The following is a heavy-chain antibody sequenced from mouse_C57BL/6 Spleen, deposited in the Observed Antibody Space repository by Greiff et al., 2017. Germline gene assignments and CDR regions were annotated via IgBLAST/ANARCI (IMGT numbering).Heavy chain of an antibody. J-gene: IGHJ4*01. Sequence: QVKLQQSGAELMKPGASVKLSCKATGYTFTGYWIEWVKQRPGHGLEWIGEILPGSGSTNYNEKFKGKATLTADTSSNTAYMQRSSLTTDDSAIYYCARREYYAMDYWGQGTSVTVSS. V-gene: IGHV1-9*01. CDR3: ARREYYAMDY. CDR2: ILPGSGST. CDR1: GYTFTGYW.